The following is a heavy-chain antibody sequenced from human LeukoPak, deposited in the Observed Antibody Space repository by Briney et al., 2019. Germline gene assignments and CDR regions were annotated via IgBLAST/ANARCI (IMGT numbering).Heavy chain of an antibody. CDR1: GYTFTAYY. J-gene: IGHJ5*02. Sequence: ASVKVSCKASGYTFTAYYLHWVREAPGQGLEWMAYIKPNSGGTVYAQKFQGRVTMTRDMSTSTDYMELSSLRSEDTAIYYCARDNSVGDNAWWFDPWGQGTLVTVSS. D-gene: IGHD1-26*01. CDR2: IKPNSGGT. CDR3: ARDNSVGDNAWWFDP. V-gene: IGHV1-2*02.